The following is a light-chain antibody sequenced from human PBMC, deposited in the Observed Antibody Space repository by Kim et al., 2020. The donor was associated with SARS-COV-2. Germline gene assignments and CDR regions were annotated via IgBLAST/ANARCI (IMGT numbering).Light chain of an antibody. CDR1: QSVASNY. V-gene: IGKV3-20*01. CDR2: GAS. J-gene: IGKJ1*01. CDR3: QQYGSSPAT. Sequence: APTEKAILAGRARQSVASNYLAWYQQRPDQAPKHLMHGASGRATGTPDRFSGSGSGTAFILTIARLDPEDFAVYYCQQYGSSPATFGQGTKVDIK.